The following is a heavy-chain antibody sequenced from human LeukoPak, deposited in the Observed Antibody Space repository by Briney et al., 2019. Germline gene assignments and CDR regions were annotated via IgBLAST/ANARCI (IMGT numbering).Heavy chain of an antibody. D-gene: IGHD5-24*01. Sequence: LETLSLTCTVSGGSISSYSWSWIRQPAGKGLELIGRVYISGSTNYNPPLKSRVTMSVDTSKNQFSLKLSSVTAADTAVYYCARSRDGYNSVDYWGQGTLVTVSS. CDR2: VYISGST. CDR3: ARSRDGYNSVDY. J-gene: IGHJ4*02. CDR1: GGSISSYS. V-gene: IGHV4-4*07.